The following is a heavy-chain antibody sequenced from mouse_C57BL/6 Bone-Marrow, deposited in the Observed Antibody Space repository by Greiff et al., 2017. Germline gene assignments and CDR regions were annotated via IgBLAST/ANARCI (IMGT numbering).Heavy chain of an antibody. CDR3: ARGGGDYYAMDY. CDR1: GFTFSSYA. Sequence: EVKVVESGGGLVKPGGSLKLSCAASGFTFSSYAMSWVRQTPEKRLEWVATLSDGGSYTYYPDNVKGRFTISRDNAKNNLYLQMSHLKSEDTAMYYCARGGGDYYAMDYWGQGTSVTVAA. CDR2: LSDGGSYT. V-gene: IGHV5-4*03. D-gene: IGHD2-13*01. J-gene: IGHJ4*01.